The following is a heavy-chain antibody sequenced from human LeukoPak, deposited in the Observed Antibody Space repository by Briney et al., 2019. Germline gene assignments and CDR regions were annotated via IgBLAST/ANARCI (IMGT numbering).Heavy chain of an antibody. CDR3: AREIQAPGKTLDY. CDR1: GFTFSSRDW. CDR2: IKQDGSEK. V-gene: IGHV3-7*01. J-gene: IGHJ4*02. D-gene: IGHD1-14*01. Sequence: GGSLRLSCVASGFTFSSRDWMTWVRQAPGKGLEWVANIKQDGSEKNYVDSVKGRFTISRDNAKNTLYLQMNSLRAEDTAIYYCAREIQAPGKTLDYWGQGALVTVSS.